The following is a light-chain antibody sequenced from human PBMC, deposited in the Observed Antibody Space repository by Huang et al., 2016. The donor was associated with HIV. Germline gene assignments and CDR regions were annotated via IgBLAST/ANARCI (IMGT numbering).Light chain of an antibody. V-gene: IGKV1-5*03. CDR2: KAS. J-gene: IGKJ2*01. Sequence: DIQMTQTPSTLSASVADRVTITCRASQSISRWLALYQQKPGKAPKLLIYKASSLHSGVASRFSGSGSGTEFTLTISSLQPDDFATYYCQQYNSYSYTFGQGTKLEIK. CDR1: QSISRW. CDR3: QQYNSYSYT.